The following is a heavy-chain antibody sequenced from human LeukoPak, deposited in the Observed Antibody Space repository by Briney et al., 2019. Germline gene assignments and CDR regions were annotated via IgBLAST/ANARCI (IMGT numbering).Heavy chain of an antibody. Sequence: KASGTLSLTCAVYGGSFSGYYWSWIRQPPGKGLEWIGEINHSGSTNYNPSLKSRVTISVDTSKNQFSLKLSSVTAADTAVYYCARRGLYGLIYWGQETLVTVSS. D-gene: IGHD2/OR15-2a*01. CDR2: INHSGST. V-gene: IGHV4-34*01. CDR1: GGSFSGYY. CDR3: ARRGLYGLIY. J-gene: IGHJ4*02.